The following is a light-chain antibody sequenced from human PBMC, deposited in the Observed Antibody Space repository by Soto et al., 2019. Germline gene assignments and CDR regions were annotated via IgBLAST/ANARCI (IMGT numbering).Light chain of an antibody. CDR1: QSINIY. J-gene: IGKJ1*01. V-gene: IGKV1-39*01. CDR3: QQYYTAPS. Sequence: IQMTQSPSSLSASVGARVTITCRTSQSINIYLNWYQQKPGKVPKLLISPASSFQSGVPSRFSGSGSGTDFTLTISSLQPEDFATYYCQQYYTAPSFGQGTKVDIK. CDR2: PAS.